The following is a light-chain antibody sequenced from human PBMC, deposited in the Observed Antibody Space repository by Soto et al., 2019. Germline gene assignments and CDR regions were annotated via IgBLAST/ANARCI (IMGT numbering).Light chain of an antibody. CDR3: QQRNYWPIP. Sequence: EIVLTQSPATLSLSPGEGATLSCRASQSVGSYLAWYQQKLGQAPRLLIYDASKRATGIPARFSGSGSGTDFPLHNHSLEPEDFAVYYCQQRNYWPIPLGQGTRLENK. CDR1: QSVGSY. V-gene: IGKV3-11*01. CDR2: DAS. J-gene: IGKJ5*01.